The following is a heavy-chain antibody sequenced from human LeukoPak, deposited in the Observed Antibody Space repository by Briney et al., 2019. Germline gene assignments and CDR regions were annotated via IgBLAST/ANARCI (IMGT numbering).Heavy chain of an antibody. CDR2: ISTSSRYI. CDR1: GFTFSNYA. V-gene: IGHV3-21*01. CDR3: ARADCSSSTCYLRRSWFDP. Sequence: GGSLRLSCVASGFTFSNYAMTWVRQAPGKGLEWVSSISTSSRYIYYKDSVRGRFTISRDDAKNSLYLEMNSLRAEDTAVYYCARADCSSSTCYLRRSWFDPWGQGTLVTVSS. J-gene: IGHJ5*02. D-gene: IGHD2-2*01.